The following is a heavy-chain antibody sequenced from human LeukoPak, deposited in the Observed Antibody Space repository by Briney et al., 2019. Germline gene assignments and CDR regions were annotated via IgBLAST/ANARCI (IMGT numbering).Heavy chain of an antibody. J-gene: IGHJ4*02. CDR1: GFTFSSYS. CDR3: ARLPLCSGGSCYSGGFDY. D-gene: IGHD2-15*01. V-gene: IGHV4-39*01. CDR2: IYHSGST. Sequence: GSLRLSCAASGFTFSSYSMNWIRQPPGKGLEWIGSIYHSGSTYYNPSLKSRVTISVDTSNNQFSLKLSSVTAADTAVYYCARLPLCSGGSCYSGGFDYWGQGTLVTVSS.